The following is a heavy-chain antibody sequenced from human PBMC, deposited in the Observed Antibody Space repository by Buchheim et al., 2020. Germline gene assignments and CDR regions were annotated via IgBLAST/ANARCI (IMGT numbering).Heavy chain of an antibody. CDR2: IIPILGTP. Sequence: QEQVVQSGAEVKEPGSSVKVSCRASGGTFSSSDISWVRQAPGQGLEWMGGIIPILGTPNYAQSFQGRVTLTADESATTAYMELSSLRSDDTAVYYCMSRGGYYDRSGPAYYYYGMDVWGQGTT. J-gene: IGHJ6*02. V-gene: IGHV1-69*01. CDR3: MSRGGYYDRSGPAYYYYGMDV. CDR1: GGTFSSSD. D-gene: IGHD3-22*01.